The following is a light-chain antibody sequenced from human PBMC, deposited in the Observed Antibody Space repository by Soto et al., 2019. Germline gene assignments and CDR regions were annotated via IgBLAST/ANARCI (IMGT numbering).Light chain of an antibody. CDR3: QKYNSVPFT. CDR1: QGISNY. J-gene: IGKJ3*01. CDR2: DAS. V-gene: IGKV1-27*01. Sequence: DIQMTQSPSSLSASVGDRVTITCRASQGISNYLAWYLQEPGKVPKLLIYDASTLRSGVPSRFSGSGSGTDFTLTISSLQPEDVATYYCQKYNSVPFTFGPGTKVDIK.